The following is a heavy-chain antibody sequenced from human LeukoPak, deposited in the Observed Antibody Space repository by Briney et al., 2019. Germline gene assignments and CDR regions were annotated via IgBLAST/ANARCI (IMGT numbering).Heavy chain of an antibody. Sequence: SETLSLTCTVSGGSISSYYWSWIRQPPGKGLEWIGYIYYSGSTNYNPSLKSRVTISVDTSKNQFSLKLSSVTAADTAVYYCARGDYYDSSGYSNWFDPWSQGILVTVSS. CDR1: GGSISSYY. CDR2: IYYSGST. J-gene: IGHJ5*02. CDR3: ARGDYYDSSGYSNWFDP. V-gene: IGHV4-59*01. D-gene: IGHD3-22*01.